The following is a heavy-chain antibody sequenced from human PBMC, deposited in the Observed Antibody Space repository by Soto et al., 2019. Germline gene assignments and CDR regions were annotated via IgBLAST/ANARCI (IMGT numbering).Heavy chain of an antibody. J-gene: IGHJ6*03. CDR3: AKNVNSQLLYVGGYQLYYYMDV. V-gene: IGHV3-11*01. CDR1: GITFSDYY. Sequence: GGSLRLSCAASGITFSDYYMTWIRQAPGKGLEWVSYISHNGNKVDYADSVKGRFTISRDNAKGSLFLQMNNLRDEDTAVYYCAKNVNSQLLYVGGYQLYYYMDVWGKGTTVTVSS. D-gene: IGHD2-2*01. CDR2: ISHNGNKV.